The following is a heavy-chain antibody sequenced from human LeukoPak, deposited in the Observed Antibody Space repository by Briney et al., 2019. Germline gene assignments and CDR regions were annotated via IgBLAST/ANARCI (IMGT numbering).Heavy chain of an antibody. D-gene: IGHD3-10*01. CDR2: IYYSGST. V-gene: IGHV4-59*12. CDR1: GGSISSYY. Sequence: PSETLSLTCTVSGGSISSYYWSWIRQPPGKGLEWIGYIYYSGSTNYNPSLKSRVTISVDTSKNQFSLKLSSVTAADTAVYYCARGYGSGRYCRYWGQGTLVTVSS. CDR3: ARGYGSGRYCRY. J-gene: IGHJ4*02.